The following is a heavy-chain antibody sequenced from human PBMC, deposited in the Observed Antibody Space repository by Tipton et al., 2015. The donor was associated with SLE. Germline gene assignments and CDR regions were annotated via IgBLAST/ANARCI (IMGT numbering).Heavy chain of an antibody. CDR1: GGSISSSSYY. CDR2: IYYSGST. Sequence: TLSLTCTVSGGSISSSSYYWGWIRQPPGKGLEWIGSIYYSGSTYYNPSLKSRVTIAVDTSKNQFSLKLSSVTAADTAVYYCASQNGEGYCSGGSCPGDWCQGTLVTVSS. J-gene: IGHJ4*02. D-gene: IGHD2-15*01. V-gene: IGHV4-39*07. CDR3: ASQNGEGYCSGGSCPGD.